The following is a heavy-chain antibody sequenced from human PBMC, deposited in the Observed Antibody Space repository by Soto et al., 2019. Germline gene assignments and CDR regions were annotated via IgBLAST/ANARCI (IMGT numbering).Heavy chain of an antibody. CDR3: VKEYCTGGTCFDAFDL. CDR2: ISDGGTTI. D-gene: IGHD2-8*02. J-gene: IGHJ3*01. V-gene: IGHV3-48*03. Sequence: EAELVESGGGLVQPGGSLTLSCAASGFIFSDYEVDWVRQAPGRGPEWISYISDGGTTIYYAASVKGRFTISRDDAKKSLYPHWNNRRVDDTAIYVCVKEYCTGGTCFDAFDLWGQGTVVTVSS. CDR1: GFIFSDYE.